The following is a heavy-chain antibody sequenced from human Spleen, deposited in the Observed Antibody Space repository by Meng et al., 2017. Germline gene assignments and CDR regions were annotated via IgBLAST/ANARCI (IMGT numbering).Heavy chain of an antibody. CDR2: IPHRGSA. D-gene: IGHD3-10*01. CDR3: LRGSGGSV. CDR1: GDSITSNNW. J-gene: IGHJ4*02. V-gene: IGHV4-4*02. Sequence: QLQLQESGPGLVKPSETLSLTCAVTGDSITSNNWWSWVRQPPGKGLEWVGEIPHRGSAAYNPSLRSRVTMSIDIPNNHFYLKLTSVTAADTAVYYCLRGSGGSVWGQGTLVTVSS.